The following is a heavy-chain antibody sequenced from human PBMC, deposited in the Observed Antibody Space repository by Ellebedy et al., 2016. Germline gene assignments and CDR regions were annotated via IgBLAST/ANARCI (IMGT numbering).Heavy chain of an antibody. Sequence: GGSLRLSXAASGFTFSSYSMNWVRQAPGKGLEWVSAISGSGGSTYYADSVKGRFTISRDNSKNTLYLQMNSLRAEDTAVYYCAKDVEWLVQGGYYWGQGTLVTVSS. CDR2: ISGSGGST. CDR1: GFTFSSYS. CDR3: AKDVEWLVQGGYY. V-gene: IGHV3-23*01. D-gene: IGHD6-19*01. J-gene: IGHJ4*02.